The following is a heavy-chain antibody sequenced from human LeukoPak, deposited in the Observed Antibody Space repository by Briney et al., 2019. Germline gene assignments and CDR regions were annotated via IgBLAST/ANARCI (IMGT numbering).Heavy chain of an antibody. CDR2: INHSGST. Sequence: PSQTLSLTCAVYGGSFSGYYWSWIRQPPGKGLEWIGEINHSGSTNYNPSLKSRVTISVDTSKNQFSLKLSSVTAADTAVYYCASFGSRDYWGQGTLVTVSS. J-gene: IGHJ4*02. CDR1: GGSFSGYY. V-gene: IGHV4-34*01. CDR3: ASFGSRDY. D-gene: IGHD2-15*01.